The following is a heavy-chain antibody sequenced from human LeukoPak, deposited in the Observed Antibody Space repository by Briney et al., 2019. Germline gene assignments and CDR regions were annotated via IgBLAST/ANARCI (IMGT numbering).Heavy chain of an antibody. D-gene: IGHD2-15*01. CDR3: AREYCSGGSCSLSWFDP. J-gene: IGHJ5*02. V-gene: IGHV1-46*01. CDR2: INPSGGST. Sequence: ASVTVSCKASGYTFTSYYMHWVRQAPGQGLEWIGIINPSGGSTSYAQKFQGRVTMTRDTSTSTVYMELSSLRSEDTAVYYCAREYCSGGSCSLSWFDPWGQGTLVTVSS. CDR1: GYTFTSYY.